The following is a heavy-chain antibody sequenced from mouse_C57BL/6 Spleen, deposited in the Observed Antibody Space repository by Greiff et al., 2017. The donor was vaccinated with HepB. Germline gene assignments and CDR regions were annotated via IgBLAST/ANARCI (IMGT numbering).Heavy chain of an antibody. V-gene: IGHV1-64*01. Sequence: VQLQQPGAELVKPGASVKLSCKASGYTFTSYWMHWVKQRPGQGLEWIGMIHPNSGSTNYNEKFKSKATLTVDKSSSTAYMQLSSLTSEDSAVYYCARDRSYYGNAMDYWGQGTSVTVSS. CDR3: ARDRSYYGNAMDY. CDR1: GYTFTSYW. D-gene: IGHD2-10*01. CDR2: IHPNSGST. J-gene: IGHJ4*01.